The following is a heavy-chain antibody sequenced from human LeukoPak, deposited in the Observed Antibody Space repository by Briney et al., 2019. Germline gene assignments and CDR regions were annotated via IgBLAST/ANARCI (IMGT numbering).Heavy chain of an antibody. D-gene: IGHD3-10*01. Sequence: GESLKISCKGSGYSFTSYWIGWVRQMPGKGLEWMGIIYPGDSDTRYSPSFQGQVTISADKSISTAYLQWSSLKASDTAMYYCARGVSPYGSGCWFDPWGQGTLVTVSS. V-gene: IGHV5-51*01. J-gene: IGHJ5*02. CDR3: ARGVSPYGSGCWFDP. CDR1: GYSFTSYW. CDR2: IYPGDSDT.